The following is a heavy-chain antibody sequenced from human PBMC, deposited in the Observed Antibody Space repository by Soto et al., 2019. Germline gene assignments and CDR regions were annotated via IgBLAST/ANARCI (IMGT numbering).Heavy chain of an antibody. CDR1: GGSISSYY. Sequence: SETLSLTCTVSGGSISSYYWTWIRQPPRKGLEWVGYVYYSGTTYYNPSLQSRVTISVDTSKNQFSLKVKSVTAADTAIYYCARAGSTWRYFFDYWGQGSLVTVSS. CDR3: ARAGSTWRYFFDY. CDR2: VYYSGTT. D-gene: IGHD6-13*01. J-gene: IGHJ4*02. V-gene: IGHV4-59*01.